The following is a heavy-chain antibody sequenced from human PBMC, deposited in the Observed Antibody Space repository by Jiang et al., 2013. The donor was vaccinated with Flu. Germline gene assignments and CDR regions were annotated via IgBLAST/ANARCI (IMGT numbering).Heavy chain of an antibody. D-gene: IGHD3-22*01. Sequence: VQLVESGGGLVQPGGSLRLSCAASGFTFNTYAMSWVRQAPGKGLEWVSAVSPRDNKYYADSVKGRFTISRDNSRNTVYLQMSSLRAEDTALFYCATSLYYADGGYETWYYFNSWGQGTLVTVSS. CDR2: VSPRDNK. CDR1: GFTFNTYA. J-gene: IGHJ4*02. CDR3: ATSLYYADGGYETWYYFNS. V-gene: IGHV3-23*04.